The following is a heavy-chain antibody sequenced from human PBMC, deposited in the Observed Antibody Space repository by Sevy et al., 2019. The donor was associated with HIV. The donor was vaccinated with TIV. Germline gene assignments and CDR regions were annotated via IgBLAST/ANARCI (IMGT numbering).Heavy chain of an antibody. Sequence: GSLRLSCAASGFSFSSYTMNWVRQAPGQGLEWVSSISGSSNYIYYAGSLKGRFTISRDNAKNSLYLQMHSLRADDTAVYFCARPYGSGSWEAFDVWGQGTVVTVSS. V-gene: IGHV3-21*01. D-gene: IGHD3-10*01. CDR3: ARPYGSGSWEAFDV. CDR2: ISGSSNYI. CDR1: GFSFSSYT. J-gene: IGHJ3*01.